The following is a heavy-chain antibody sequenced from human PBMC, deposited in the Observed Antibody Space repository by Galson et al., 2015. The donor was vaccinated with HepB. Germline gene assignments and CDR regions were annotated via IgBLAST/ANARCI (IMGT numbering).Heavy chain of an antibody. CDR2: ISSSGSTI. Sequence: SLRLSCAASGFTFSDYYMSWIRQAPGKGLEWVSYISSSGSTIYYADSVKGRFTISRDNAKNSLYLQMNSLRAEDTAVYYCARDAGASSLAAAGLIDYWGQGTLVTVSS. J-gene: IGHJ4*02. CDR1: GFTFSDYY. V-gene: IGHV3-11*01. D-gene: IGHD6-13*01. CDR3: ARDAGASSLAAAGLIDY.